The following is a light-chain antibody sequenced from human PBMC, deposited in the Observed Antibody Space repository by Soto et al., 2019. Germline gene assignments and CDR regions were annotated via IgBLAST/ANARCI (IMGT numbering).Light chain of an antibody. V-gene: IGKV1-5*03. CDR1: QSISGW. Sequence: DIQMTQSPSTLSASVGDRVTITCRASQSISGWLAWYQQKPGKAPRLLIYKASNLQSGVPSRFSGSGSGTEFTLTINNLQPDDYATYYCQEYNSHSMYTFGHGTRL. J-gene: IGKJ2*01. CDR2: KAS. CDR3: QEYNSHSMYT.